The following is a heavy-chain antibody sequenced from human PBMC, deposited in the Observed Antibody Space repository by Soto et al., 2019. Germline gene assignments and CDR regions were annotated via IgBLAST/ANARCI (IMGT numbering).Heavy chain of an antibody. J-gene: IGHJ4*01. Sequence: SETLSLTCIVSGDSVTTKNYYWNWIRQPPGRGLEWIGCLYDTGSTNYNPSLRSRVTMSADTSKNQYSLQLNSVTPEDTAVYFCARGEQYSGRIFDYWGQGTLVTVSS. CDR2: LYDTGST. V-gene: IGHV4-61*01. D-gene: IGHD1-26*01. CDR3: ARGEQYSGRIFDY. CDR1: GDSVTTKNYY.